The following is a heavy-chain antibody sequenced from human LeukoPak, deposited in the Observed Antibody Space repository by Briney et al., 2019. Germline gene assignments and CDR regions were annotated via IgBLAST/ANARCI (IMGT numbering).Heavy chain of an antibody. D-gene: IGHD6-19*01. Sequence: PSETLSLTCTVSGGSISSYYWTWIRQPPGKGLEWIGYMFYSGSSNYNPSLRSRVTISVDTSKNQISLKLSSVTAADTAVYYCARDLDSSGWYVFDYWGQGNLVTVSS. CDR3: ARDLDSSGWYVFDY. J-gene: IGHJ4*02. CDR2: MFYSGSS. V-gene: IGHV4-59*01. CDR1: GGSISSYY.